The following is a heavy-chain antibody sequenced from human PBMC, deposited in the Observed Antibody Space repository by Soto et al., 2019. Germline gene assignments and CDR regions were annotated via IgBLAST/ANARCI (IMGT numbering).Heavy chain of an antibody. V-gene: IGHV3-48*02. J-gene: IGHJ6*02. CDR1: GFSFSTST. D-gene: IGHD1-1*01. CDR2: ISSGGTTI. CDR3: ARVRRNDASDYYGMDV. Sequence: GGSLRLSCAASGFSFSTSTMNWVRQAPGKGLEWVSYISSGGTTIYYADSVKGRFTISRDNGKNSLYLQMNSLRDEDTAVYYCARVRRNDASDYYGMDVWGQGTTVTVYS.